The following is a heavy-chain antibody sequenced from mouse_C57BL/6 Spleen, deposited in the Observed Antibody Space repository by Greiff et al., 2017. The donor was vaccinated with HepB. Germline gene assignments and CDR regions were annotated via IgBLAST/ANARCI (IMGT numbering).Heavy chain of an antibody. Sequence: VQLQESGPGLVAPSQSLSITCTVSGFSLTSYGVDWVRQSPGKGLEWLGVIWGVGSTNYNSALKSRLSISKDTSKIQVFLKMSSLQTDDTAMYYCASGYYGSCYGFAYWGQGTLVTVSA. CDR2: IWGVGST. CDR1: GFSLTSYG. V-gene: IGHV2-6*01. J-gene: IGHJ3*01. D-gene: IGHD1-1*01. CDR3: ASGYYGSCYGFAY.